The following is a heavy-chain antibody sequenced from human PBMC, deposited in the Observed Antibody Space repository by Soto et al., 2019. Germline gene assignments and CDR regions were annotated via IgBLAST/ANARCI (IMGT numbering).Heavy chain of an antibody. Sequence: SETLSLTCTVSGDSISGIPYFWGWIRQPPGKRLEWIGSVFYDGYTLYTPSLRSRVTISVDTSKNQFSMKLTSVTASDTAVYYCARSYYDSTGFAVDPWGQGTLV. D-gene: IGHD3-22*01. CDR3: ARSYYDSTGFAVDP. CDR1: GDSISGIPYF. CDR2: VFYDGYT. V-gene: IGHV4-39*01. J-gene: IGHJ5*02.